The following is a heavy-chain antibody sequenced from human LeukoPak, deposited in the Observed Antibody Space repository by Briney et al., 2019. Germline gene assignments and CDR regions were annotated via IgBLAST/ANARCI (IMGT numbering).Heavy chain of an antibody. CDR1: GGSFSGYY. Sequence: KPSEALSLTCAVYGGSFSGYYWSWIRQPPGKGLEWIGEINHSGSTNYYPSLESRVALSVDTSKNQFSLKLSSVTAADTAVYYCARDSSGWQRRAFDIWGQGTMVTVSS. CDR3: ARDSSGWQRRAFDI. J-gene: IGHJ3*02. D-gene: IGHD6-19*01. V-gene: IGHV4-34*01. CDR2: INHSGST.